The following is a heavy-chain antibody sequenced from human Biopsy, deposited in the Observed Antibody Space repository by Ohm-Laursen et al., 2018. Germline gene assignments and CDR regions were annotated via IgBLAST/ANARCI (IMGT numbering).Heavy chain of an antibody. D-gene: IGHD3-16*01. J-gene: IGHJ4*02. Sequence: LRLSCSASGFIFSDYYMSWIRQAPGKGLEWVSNINSVGTIYYADSVRGRFTISRDNAKNSLYLQMNSLRVEDTAVYYCARSVGIMAAPIDYWGQGTLVTVSS. CDR2: INSVGTI. CDR3: ARSVGIMAAPIDY. V-gene: IGHV3-11*01. CDR1: GFIFSDYY.